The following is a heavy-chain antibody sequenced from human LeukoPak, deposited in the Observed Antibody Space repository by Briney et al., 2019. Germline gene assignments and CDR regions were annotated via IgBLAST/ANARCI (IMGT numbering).Heavy chain of an antibody. Sequence: TGGSLRLSCAASGFTFSNYWMSWVRQAPGKGLEWVANIKQDGSEKYYVDSVKGRFTISRDNAKNSLYLQMNSLRAEDTAVYYCARGQYFAWGQGTLVTVSS. CDR2: IKQDGSEK. CDR3: ARGQYFA. V-gene: IGHV3-7*01. D-gene: IGHD3-9*01. J-gene: IGHJ5*02. CDR1: GFTFSNYW.